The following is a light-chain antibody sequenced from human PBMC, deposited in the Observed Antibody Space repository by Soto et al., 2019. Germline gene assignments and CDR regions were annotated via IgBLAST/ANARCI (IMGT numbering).Light chain of an antibody. CDR1: SSDVGDYNY. J-gene: IGLJ2*01. CDR3: CSYAGSDTYVL. Sequence: QSVLTQPRSVSGSPGQSVTISCTGTSSDVGDYNYVSWYQQHPDKAPKLMIYDVSKWPSGVPDRFSGSKSGNTASLTISGLQPEDEADYYCCSYAGSDTYVLFGGGTKLTVL. V-gene: IGLV2-11*01. CDR2: DVS.